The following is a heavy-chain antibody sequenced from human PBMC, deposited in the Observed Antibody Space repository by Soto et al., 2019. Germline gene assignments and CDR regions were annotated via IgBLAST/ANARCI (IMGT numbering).Heavy chain of an antibody. V-gene: IGHV1-18*01. D-gene: IGHD6-13*01. CDR2: VNAYNGNT. CDR3: ATGAAGVAAHVI. CDR1: GYTFTSFG. J-gene: IGHJ4*02. Sequence: QVQLVQSGGEVKKPGASVKVSCKASGYTFTSFGVNWVRQAPGQGLEWMGWVNAYNGNTNYAQKFQGRVTMTADTSTSTAYMEVRSLRSDDTALYYCATGAAGVAAHVIWVQGTLVTVSS.